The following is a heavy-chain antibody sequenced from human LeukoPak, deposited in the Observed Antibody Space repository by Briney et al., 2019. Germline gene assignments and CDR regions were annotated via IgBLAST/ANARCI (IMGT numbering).Heavy chain of an antibody. CDR3: ASYRYGSSFAFDI. D-gene: IGHD6-6*01. V-gene: IGHV3-66*01. CDR1: GFTVSRYY. Sequence: GGSLRLSCAVSGFTVSRYYMSWVRQAPGKGLEWVSIIYSGDNTYYADSVKGRFTISRDNSKNTLYLQMNSLRVEDTAVYYCASYRYGSSFAFDIWGQGTMVTVSS. CDR2: IYSGDNT. J-gene: IGHJ3*02.